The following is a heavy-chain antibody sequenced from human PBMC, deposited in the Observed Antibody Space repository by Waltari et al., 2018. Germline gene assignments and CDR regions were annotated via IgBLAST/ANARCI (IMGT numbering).Heavy chain of an antibody. CDR1: GFTFSNAW. CDR2: IKSKTDGGTT. J-gene: IGHJ1*01. D-gene: IGHD3-3*01. Sequence: EVQLVESGGGLVKPGGSLRLSCAASGFTFSNAWMSWVRQAPGKGLEWVGRIKSKTDGGTTDYAAPVKGRFTISRDNAKNTLYLQMNSLRAEDTAVYYCARVDLEWSAEYFQHWGQGTLVTVSS. V-gene: IGHV3-15*05. CDR3: ARVDLEWSAEYFQH.